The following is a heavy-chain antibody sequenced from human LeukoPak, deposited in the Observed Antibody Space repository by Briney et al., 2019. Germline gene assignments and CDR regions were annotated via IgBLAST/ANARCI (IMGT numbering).Heavy chain of an antibody. D-gene: IGHD3-10*02. J-gene: IGHJ6*04. CDR1: GFTFSRYG. CDR2: ISSSGSTI. CDR3: AELGITMIGGV. V-gene: IGHV3-48*03. Sequence: GGSLRLSCAASGFTFSRYGIHWVRQAPGKGLEWVSYISSSGSTIYYADSVKGRFTISRDNAKNSLYQQMNSLRAEDTAVYYCAELGITMIGGVWGKGTTVTISS.